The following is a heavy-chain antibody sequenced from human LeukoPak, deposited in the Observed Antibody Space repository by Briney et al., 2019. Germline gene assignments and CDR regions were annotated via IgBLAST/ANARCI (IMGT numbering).Heavy chain of an antibody. J-gene: IGHJ3*02. CDR2: IYYSEST. CDR3: ARVFSSSWLDAFDI. Sequence: PSETLSLTCTVSGGSISSYYWSWIRQPPEEGLEWRGYIYYSESTNYNRSLKSRVTISVDTSKNQFSLKLSSVTAADTAVYSCARVFSSSWLDAFDIWGQGTMVTVSS. CDR1: GGSISSYY. D-gene: IGHD6-13*01. V-gene: IGHV4-59*01.